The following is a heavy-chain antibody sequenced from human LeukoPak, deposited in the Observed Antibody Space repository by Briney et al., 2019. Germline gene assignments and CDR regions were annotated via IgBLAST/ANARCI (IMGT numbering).Heavy chain of an antibody. Sequence: GSLRLSCATSGFNFSSYAMSWVRQAPGKGLEWVSAISGSGGSTYYADSVKGRFTISRDNSKNTLYLQMNSLRAEDTAVYYCAKDRTVRGVIPNWFDPWGQGTLVTVSS. J-gene: IGHJ5*02. CDR1: GFNFSSYA. CDR3: AKDRTVRGVIPNWFDP. CDR2: ISGSGGST. D-gene: IGHD3-10*01. V-gene: IGHV3-23*01.